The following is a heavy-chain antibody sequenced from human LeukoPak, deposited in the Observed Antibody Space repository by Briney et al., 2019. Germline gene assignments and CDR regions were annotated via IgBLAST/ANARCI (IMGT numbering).Heavy chain of an antibody. J-gene: IGHJ4*02. CDR2: ISTDGTTT. CDR3: ARSLGYSSGG. D-gene: IGHD2-15*01. V-gene: IGHV3-74*01. CDR1: GFPLRSHW. Sequence: QPGGSLRLSCAASGFPLRSHWMHWVRQVPGKGLVWVSHISTDGTTTNYADSVKGRFTISRDNAKDTLYLQLNSLRAEDTAIYYCARSLGYSSGGWGQGTLVTVSS.